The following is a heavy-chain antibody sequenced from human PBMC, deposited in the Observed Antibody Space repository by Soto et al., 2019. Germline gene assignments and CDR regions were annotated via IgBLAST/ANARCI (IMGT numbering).Heavy chain of an antibody. V-gene: IGHV1-69*13. J-gene: IGHJ6*02. CDR1: GGTFSSYA. CDR3: ARAITMIVVVIKRNYYYGMDV. CDR2: IIPIFGTA. D-gene: IGHD3-22*01. Sequence: SVKVSCKASGGTFSSYAISWVRQAPGQGLEWMGGIIPIFGTANYAQKFQGRVTITADESTSTAYMELSSLRSEDTAVYYCARAITMIVVVIKRNYYYGMDVWGQGTTVTVSS.